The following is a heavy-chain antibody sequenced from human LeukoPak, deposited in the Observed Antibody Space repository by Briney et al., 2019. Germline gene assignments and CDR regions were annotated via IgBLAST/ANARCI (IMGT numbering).Heavy chain of an antibody. Sequence: GGSLRLSCAASGFTFSSYSMNWVRQAPGKGLEWVSYISSSGSTIYYADSVKGRFTISRDNAKNSLYLQMNSLRAEDTAVYYCARLGSWSEFDYWGQGTLVTVSS. CDR2: ISSSGSTI. D-gene: IGHD6-13*01. J-gene: IGHJ4*02. CDR1: GFTFSSYS. V-gene: IGHV3-48*04. CDR3: ARLGSWSEFDY.